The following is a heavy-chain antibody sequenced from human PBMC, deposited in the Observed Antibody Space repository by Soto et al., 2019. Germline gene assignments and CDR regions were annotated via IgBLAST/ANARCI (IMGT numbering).Heavy chain of an antibody. J-gene: IGHJ5*02. CDR3: ARVPVRDVDPNWFDP. D-gene: IGHD3-10*01. CDR2: IYQSGST. V-gene: IGHV4-31*03. CDR1: GGSISIGGYY. Sequence: QVQLQESGPGLVKPSQTLSLTCTVSGGSISIGGYYWSWIRQHPGKGREWLGYIYQSGSTDYNPSLKSRVTISVDTSKTQFSLKLSSVTAADTGVYYCARVPVRDVDPNWFDPWGQGTLVTVSS.